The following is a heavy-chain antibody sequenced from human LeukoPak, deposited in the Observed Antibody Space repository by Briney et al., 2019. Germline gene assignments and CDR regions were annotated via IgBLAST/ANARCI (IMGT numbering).Heavy chain of an antibody. V-gene: IGHV3-21*04. CDR3: ARISRGELPTF. D-gene: IGHD1-7*01. J-gene: IGHJ4*02. Sequence: GGSLRLSCAASGFTFSSYTMNWVRQAPGKGLEWVSSISSSSSYIYYADSVKGRFTISRDNAKNSLYLQMNSLRVEDTAIYYCARISRGELPTFWGQGTLVIVSS. CDR2: ISSSSSYI. CDR1: GFTFSSYT.